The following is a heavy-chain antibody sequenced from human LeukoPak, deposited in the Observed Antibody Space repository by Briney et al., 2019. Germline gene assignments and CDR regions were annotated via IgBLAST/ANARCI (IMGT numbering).Heavy chain of an antibody. CDR1: GFTFSDYW. CDR3: ARGDYYTFDY. Sequence: GGSLRLSCAASGFTFSDYWMHWVRKAPGKGLEWVSRINSDGSSISYADSVKGRFTISRDNAKNTLYLQMHSLRAEDTAVYYCARGDYYTFDYWGQGTLVTVSS. J-gene: IGHJ4*02. V-gene: IGHV3-74*01. D-gene: IGHD3-3*01. CDR2: INSDGSSI.